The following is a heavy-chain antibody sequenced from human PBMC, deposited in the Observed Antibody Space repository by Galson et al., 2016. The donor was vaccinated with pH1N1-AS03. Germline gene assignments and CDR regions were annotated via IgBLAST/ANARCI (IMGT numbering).Heavy chain of an antibody. CDR1: GDSISGNNYY. Sequence: ETLSLTCTVSGDSISGNNYYWVWIRQPPGQALEWIGSVYYSGTTYYNPSLKSRVTISVDTSTNQFSLDLNSVTVADTSVYYCARHENFGVEAIYAFDIWCQGTMVTVSS. CDR3: ARHENFGVEAIYAFDI. V-gene: IGHV4-39*01. D-gene: IGHD3-3*01. CDR2: VYYSGTT. J-gene: IGHJ3*02.